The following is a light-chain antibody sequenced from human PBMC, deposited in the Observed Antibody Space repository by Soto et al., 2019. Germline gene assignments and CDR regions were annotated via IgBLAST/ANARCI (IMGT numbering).Light chain of an antibody. J-gene: IGLJ3*02. CDR1: SSDVGGYNF. V-gene: IGLV2-14*03. Sequence: QSVLTQTASVSGSPGQSITISCTGSSSDVGGYNFVSWYQQHPGKAPKLIIHEVSNRPSGVSNRFSGSKSGNTASLTISGLHAEDEAVYYCCSHSTSVTWMFGGGTKLTVL. CDR3: CSHSTSVTWM. CDR2: EVS.